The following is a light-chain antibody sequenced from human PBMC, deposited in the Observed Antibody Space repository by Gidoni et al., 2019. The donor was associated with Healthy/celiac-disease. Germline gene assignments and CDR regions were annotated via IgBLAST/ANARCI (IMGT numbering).Light chain of an antibody. J-gene: IGKJ3*01. Sequence: GLTQSPGTLSLSPGERATLSCRASQSVSSSYLAWYQQKPGQAPRLLIYGASSRATGIPDRFSGSGSGTDFTLTISRLEPEDFAVYYCQQYGSSFTFGPGTKVDIK. V-gene: IGKV3-20*01. CDR2: GAS. CDR1: QSVSSSY. CDR3: QQYGSSFT.